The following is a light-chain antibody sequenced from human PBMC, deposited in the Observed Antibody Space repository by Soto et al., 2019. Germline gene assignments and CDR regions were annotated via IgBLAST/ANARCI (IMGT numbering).Light chain of an antibody. Sequence: EIVMTQSPATLSVSPGERATLSCRASQSVSSNLAWYQQKPGQTPRLVIYDASSRATGIPARFSGSGSGTDFTLTISSLQSEDFAVYYCQQYNNWPLTFGGGTNVEIK. CDR2: DAS. J-gene: IGKJ4*01. CDR3: QQYNNWPLT. CDR1: QSVSSN. V-gene: IGKV3-15*01.